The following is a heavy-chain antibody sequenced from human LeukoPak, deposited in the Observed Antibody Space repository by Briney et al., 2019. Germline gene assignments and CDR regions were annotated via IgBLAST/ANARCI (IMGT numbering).Heavy chain of an antibody. CDR2: IYYSGTT. D-gene: IGHD6-13*01. CDR1: GGSISSSSYY. V-gene: IGHV4-39*07. Sequence: SETLSLTCTVSGGSISSSSYYWGWIRQPPGKGLEWIGTIYYSGTTYYNPSLKSRVTISVDTSKNQFSLKLSSVTAADTAVYYCARASGSSSWDFDSWGQGTLVTVSS. CDR3: ARASGSSSWDFDS. J-gene: IGHJ4*02.